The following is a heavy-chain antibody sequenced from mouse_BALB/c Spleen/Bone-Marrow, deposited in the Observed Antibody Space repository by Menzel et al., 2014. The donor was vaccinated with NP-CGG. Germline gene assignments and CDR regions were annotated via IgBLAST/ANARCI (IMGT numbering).Heavy chain of an antibody. Sequence: VQRVESGAELAKPGASVKMSCKASGYTFTDYWMHWVKQRPGQGLEWIGYINPSSGYTEYNQKFKDKATLTADKSSSTAYVQLNILTSEDSAVYYCARRYGSLWYFDVWGAGTTVTVSS. CDR1: GYTFTDYW. CDR2: INPSSGYT. J-gene: IGHJ1*01. D-gene: IGHD1-1*01. V-gene: IGHV1-7*01. CDR3: ARRYGSLWYFDV.